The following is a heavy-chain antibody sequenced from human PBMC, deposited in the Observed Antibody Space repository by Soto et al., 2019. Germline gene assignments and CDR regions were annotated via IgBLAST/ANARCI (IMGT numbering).Heavy chain of an antibody. D-gene: IGHD4-17*01. CDR1: GGSVTNSSNH. V-gene: IGHV4-39*01. CDR3: VSQRTTVPTQAYFDY. J-gene: IGHJ4*02. CDR2: VYHRGRS. Sequence: PSETLSLTCTASGGSVTNSSNHRGCLPHTQGKGLEWIGSVYHRGRSYSKSSVKSRVTISVDTCKNRFSLSLNSVTASDTAVYFCVSQRTTVPTQAYFDYWGPGALVTVSS.